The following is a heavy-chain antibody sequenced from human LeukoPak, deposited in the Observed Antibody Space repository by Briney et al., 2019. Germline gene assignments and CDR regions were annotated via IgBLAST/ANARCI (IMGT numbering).Heavy chain of an antibody. D-gene: IGHD6-13*01. J-gene: IGHJ4*02. CDR2: ISNSGAGT. Sequence: GGSLRLSCAASGFTFSSYAMSWVRQAPGRGLEWVSGISNSGAGTFYADSVKGRFTVSRDNSKNTLPLQMNSLRAEDTAVYYCARVVKWQLVWGQGTLVTVSS. V-gene: IGHV3-23*01. CDR3: ARVVKWQLV. CDR1: GFTFSSYA.